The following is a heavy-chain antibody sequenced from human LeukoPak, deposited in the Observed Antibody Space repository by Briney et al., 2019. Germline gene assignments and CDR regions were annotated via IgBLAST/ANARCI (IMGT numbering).Heavy chain of an antibody. CDR2: ISAYNGNT. Sequence: GSVKVSCKASGYTFTSYGMSWVRQAPGQGLEWMGWISAYNGNTDYAQKLQGRVTMTTDTSTSTAYMELRSLRSDDTAVYYCARGRDDYVWGSYEYWGQGTLVTVSS. D-gene: IGHD3-16*01. J-gene: IGHJ4*02. CDR3: ARGRDDYVWGSYEY. V-gene: IGHV1-18*01. CDR1: GYTFTSYG.